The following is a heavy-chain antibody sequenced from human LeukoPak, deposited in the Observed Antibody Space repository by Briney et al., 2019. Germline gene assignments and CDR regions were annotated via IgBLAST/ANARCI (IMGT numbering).Heavy chain of an antibody. CDR1: GYSFTSYW. CDR3: ARQRQLRGHMDV. Sequence: GESLKISCKGSGYSFTSYWIAWVRQLPGKGLEWMGIIYPGDSDTRYSPSFQGQVTISADKSISTAYLQWSSLKASDTAMYYCARQRQLRGHMDVWAKGPRSPSP. CDR2: IYPGDSDT. V-gene: IGHV5-51*01. D-gene: IGHD1-1*01. J-gene: IGHJ6*02.